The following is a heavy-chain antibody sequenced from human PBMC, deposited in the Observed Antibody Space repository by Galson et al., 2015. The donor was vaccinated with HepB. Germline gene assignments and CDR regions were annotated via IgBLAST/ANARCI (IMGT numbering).Heavy chain of an antibody. CDR1: GFGFDTHA. CDR3: AKGYGLFDS. J-gene: IGHJ5*01. Sequence: SLRLSCAASGFGFDTHAMSWVRQAPGRGLEWISGISGNGDSTFYADSVKGRFTVSRDNSNNMLYLQRNSLRAEDAGLYFCAKGYGLFDSWGRGILVTVSS. V-gene: IGHV3-23*01. CDR2: ISGNGDST. D-gene: IGHD5-18*01.